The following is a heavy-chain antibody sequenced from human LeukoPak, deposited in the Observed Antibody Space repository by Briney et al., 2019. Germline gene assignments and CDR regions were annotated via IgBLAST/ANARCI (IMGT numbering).Heavy chain of an antibody. CDR2: IYYSGST. Sequence: SETLSLTCTVSGGSISSGGYYWSWIRQHPGKGLEWIGYIYYSGSTYYNPSLKSRVTISVDTSKNQFSLKLSSVTAADTAVYYCASYIAAAGHDAFDIWGQGTMVTVSS. CDR3: ASYIAAAGHDAFDI. D-gene: IGHD6-13*01. V-gene: IGHV4-31*03. J-gene: IGHJ3*02. CDR1: GGSISSGGYY.